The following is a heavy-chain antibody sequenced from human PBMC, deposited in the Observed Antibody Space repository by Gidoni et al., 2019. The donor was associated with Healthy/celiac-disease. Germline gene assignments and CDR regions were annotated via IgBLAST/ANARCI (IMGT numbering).Heavy chain of an antibody. V-gene: IGHV3-53*02. Sequence: EVQLVETGGGLIQPGGSLRLSCAASGFTVSSNYMSWVRQAPGKGLEWVSVIYSGGSTYYADSVKGRFTISRDNSKNTLYLQMNSLRAEDTAVYYCARSLQYYYYGMDVWGQGTTVTVSS. J-gene: IGHJ6*02. CDR1: GFTVSSNY. CDR3: ARSLQYYYYGMDV. CDR2: IYSGGST.